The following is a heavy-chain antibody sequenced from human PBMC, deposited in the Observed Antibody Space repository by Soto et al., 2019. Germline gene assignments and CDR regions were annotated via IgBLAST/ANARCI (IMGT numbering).Heavy chain of an antibody. CDR2: ISPNNDHT. J-gene: IGHJ2*01. CDR3: ARSYDSSGYVYWYFDL. V-gene: IGHV1-18*01. Sequence: ASVKVSCKASGYTLNTYGITWVRQAPGQGLEWMGWISPNNDHTNYPQKLQGRVTMTTDASTSTAYMELNSLRSEDTAMYYCARSYDSSGYVYWYFDLWGRGTLVTVSS. D-gene: IGHD3-22*01. CDR1: GYTLNTYG.